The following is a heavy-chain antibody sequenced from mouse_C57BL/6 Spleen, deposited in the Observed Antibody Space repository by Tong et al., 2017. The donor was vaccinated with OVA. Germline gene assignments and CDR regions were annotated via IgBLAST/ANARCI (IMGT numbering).Heavy chain of an antibody. CDR3: ARHGNYFDY. D-gene: IGHD1-1*02. Sequence: EVQLQESGGGLVQPGGSLKLSCAASGFTFSSYAMSWVRQTPDKRLEWVATISSGGSYTYYPDSVKGRFTISRDNAKNTLYLQMSSLKSEDTAMYYCARHGNYFDYWGQGTTLTVSS. CDR2: ISSGGSYT. CDR1: GFTFSSYA. J-gene: IGHJ2*01. V-gene: IGHV5-6*01.